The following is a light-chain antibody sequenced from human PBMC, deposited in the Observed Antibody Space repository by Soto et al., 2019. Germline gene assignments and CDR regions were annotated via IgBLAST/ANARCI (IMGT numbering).Light chain of an antibody. CDR2: AAS. J-gene: IGKJ1*01. V-gene: IGKV1-39*01. CDR3: QQYNSYPWT. Sequence: DIQLTQSLSSLSASVGDRVTITCLASQSISSYLNWYQQKPGKAPKLLIYAASSLQSGVPSRFSGSGSGTEFTLTISSLQPDDFATYYCQQYNSYPWTFGQGTKV. CDR1: QSISSY.